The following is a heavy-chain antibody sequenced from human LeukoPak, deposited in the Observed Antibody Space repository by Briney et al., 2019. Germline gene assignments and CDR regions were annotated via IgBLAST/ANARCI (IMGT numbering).Heavy chain of an antibody. J-gene: IGHJ4*02. Sequence: GASVKVSCKASGSTFAHYYIHWVRQAPGQGLECMGLINPNTGGTNYAQKFQGRVTMTRDTSITTAYMELSRLRSDDTAVYYCARRPIVGVPAPIDYWGQGNLVTVSS. CDR2: INPNTGGT. CDR3: ARRPIVGVPAPIDY. V-gene: IGHV1-2*02. CDR1: GSTFAHYY. D-gene: IGHD2-2*01.